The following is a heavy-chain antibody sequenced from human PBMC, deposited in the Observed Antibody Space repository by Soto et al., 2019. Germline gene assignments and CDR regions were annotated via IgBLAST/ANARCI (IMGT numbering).Heavy chain of an antibody. CDR2: IDWDDDK. CDR1: GFSLSTRGMC. V-gene: IGHV2-70*01. Sequence: PTLVNPTQTLTLTCTFSGFSLSTRGMCVSWSRQPPGKALEWLALIDWDDDKYYSTSLKTRLTISKDTSKNQVVLTMTNMDPVDTATYYCARLQWYGSSSYDYYYCLCVWGQESTGAVSS. J-gene: IGHJ6*02. CDR3: ARLQWYGSSSYDYYYCLCV. D-gene: IGHD6-13*01.